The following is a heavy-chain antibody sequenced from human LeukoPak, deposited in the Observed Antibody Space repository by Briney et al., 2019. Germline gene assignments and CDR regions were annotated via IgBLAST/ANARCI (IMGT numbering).Heavy chain of an antibody. V-gene: IGHV4-59*12. CDR1: GGSISSYY. CDR3: ARSDSSGYYYDY. CDR2: IYYSGST. J-gene: IGHJ4*02. D-gene: IGHD3-22*01. Sequence: SETLSLTCTVSGGSISSYYWSWIRQPPGKGLEWIGYIYYSGSTNYNPSLKGRVTISVDTSKNQFSLKLSSVTAADTAVYYCARSDSSGYYYDYWGQGTLATVSS.